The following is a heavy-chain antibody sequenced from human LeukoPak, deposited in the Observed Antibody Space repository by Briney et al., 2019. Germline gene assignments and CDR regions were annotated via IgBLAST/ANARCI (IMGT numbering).Heavy chain of an antibody. Sequence: GGSLRLSCAASGFTFSTYWMGWVRQAPGKGLEWVAKIKPDGSEKDHVDSVKGRFTISRDNAKNSLYLQLNSLRAEDTAVYYCARPPFYGDYQDAAYWGQGTLVTVTS. CDR3: ARPPFYGDYQDAAY. V-gene: IGHV3-7*01. CDR1: GFTFSTYW. CDR2: IKPDGSEK. D-gene: IGHD4-17*01. J-gene: IGHJ4*02.